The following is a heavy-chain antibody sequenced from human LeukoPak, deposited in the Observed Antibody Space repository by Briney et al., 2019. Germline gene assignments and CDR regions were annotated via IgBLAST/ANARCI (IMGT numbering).Heavy chain of an antibody. V-gene: IGHV3-53*01. CDR2: IYSGGST. CDR1: GFTVSSNY. D-gene: IGHD3-16*01. CDR3: ARSELPDNTLAGGNAFDI. Sequence: QPGGSLRLSCAASGFTVSSNYMSWVRQAPGKGLEWVSVIYSGGSTYYADSVKGRFTISRDNSKNTLYPQMNSLRAEDTAVYYCARSELPDNTLAGGNAFDIWGQGTMVTVSS. J-gene: IGHJ3*02.